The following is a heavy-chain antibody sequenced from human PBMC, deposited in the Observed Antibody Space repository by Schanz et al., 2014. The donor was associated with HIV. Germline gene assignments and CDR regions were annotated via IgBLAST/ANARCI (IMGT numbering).Heavy chain of an antibody. CDR2: IKPNSGDT. Sequence: QVQLVQSGAEVKKPGASVKVSCKASGGTFNSYAISWVRQAPGQGLEWMGWIKPNSGDTYYAQKFQGKVTMTRDTSITTASLELSRLRSDDTAVYYCTRSRYELHWLDLGGQGTLVTVSS. J-gene: IGHJ5*02. CDR3: TRSRYELHWLDL. D-gene: IGHD5-12*01. V-gene: IGHV1-2*02. CDR1: GGTFNSYA.